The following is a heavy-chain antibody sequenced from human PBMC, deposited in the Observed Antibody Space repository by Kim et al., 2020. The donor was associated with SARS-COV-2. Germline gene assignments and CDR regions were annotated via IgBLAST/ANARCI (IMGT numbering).Heavy chain of an antibody. D-gene: IGHD5-12*01. CDR3: AKDSDSGYETFGSFDY. Sequence: GGSLRLSCAASGFTFDDYAMHWVRQAPGKGLEWVSGISWNSGSIGYADSVKGRFTISRDNAKNSLYLQMNSLRAEDTALYYCAKDSDSGYETFGSFDYWGQGTLVTVSS. J-gene: IGHJ4*02. V-gene: IGHV3-9*01. CDR1: GFTFDDYA. CDR2: ISWNSGSI.